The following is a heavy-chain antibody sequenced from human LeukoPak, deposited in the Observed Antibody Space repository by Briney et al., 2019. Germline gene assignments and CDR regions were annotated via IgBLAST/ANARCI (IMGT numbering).Heavy chain of an antibody. CDR3: AKGGVGATTLLFDY. CDR1: GFTIRDSY. J-gene: IGHJ4*02. CDR2: ISESGTNI. Sequence: GGSLRLSCAASGFTIRDSYMTWIRQAPGKGLEWVSYISESGTNIHYADSVRGRFTISRDTASNSVYLEMNSLRVDDTAVYYCAKGGVGATTLLFDYWGQGTLVTVSS. D-gene: IGHD1-26*01. V-gene: IGHV3-11*01.